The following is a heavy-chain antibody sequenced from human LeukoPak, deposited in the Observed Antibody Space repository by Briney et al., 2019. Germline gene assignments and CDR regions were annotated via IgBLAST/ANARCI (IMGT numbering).Heavy chain of an antibody. CDR3: ARGDSSSWYWFDP. CDR2: INHSGST. V-gene: IGHV4-34*01. CDR1: GGSFSGYY. D-gene: IGHD6-13*01. J-gene: IGHJ5*02. Sequence: SETLSLTCAVYGGSFSGYYWSWIRQPPGKGLEWIGEINHSGSTNYNPSLKSRVTISVDTSKNQFSLKLSSVTAADTAVYYCARGDSSSWYWFDPWSQGTLVTVSS.